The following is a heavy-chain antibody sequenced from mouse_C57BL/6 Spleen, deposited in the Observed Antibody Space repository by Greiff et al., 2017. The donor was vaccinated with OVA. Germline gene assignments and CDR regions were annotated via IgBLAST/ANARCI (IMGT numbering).Heavy chain of an antibody. V-gene: IGHV7-3*01. CDR2: IRNKANGYTT. Sequence: EVMLVESGGGLVQPGGSLSLSCAASGFTFTDYYMSWVRQPPGKALEWLGFIRNKANGYTTEYSASVKGRFTISSDNSQSILYLQMNALRAEDSATYYCARYFLGVFDYWGQGTTLTVSS. CDR1: GFTFTDYY. CDR3: ARYFLGVFDY. D-gene: IGHD3-3*01. J-gene: IGHJ2*01.